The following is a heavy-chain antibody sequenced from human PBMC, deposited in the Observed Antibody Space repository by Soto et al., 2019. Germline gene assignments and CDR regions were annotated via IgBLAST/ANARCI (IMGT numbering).Heavy chain of an antibody. CDR2: IRSKANSYAT. CDR1: GFTFSGSA. CDR3: TTNYYDSSTYPGDH. J-gene: IGHJ5*02. D-gene: IGHD3-22*01. Sequence: GSLRLSCAASGFTFSGSAMQWVRQASGKGLEWVGRIRSKANSYATAYAASVKGRFNVYRDDSKNTAYLQMNSLKTEDTAVYYCTTNYYDSSTYPGDHWGQGTLVTSPQ. V-gene: IGHV3-73*01.